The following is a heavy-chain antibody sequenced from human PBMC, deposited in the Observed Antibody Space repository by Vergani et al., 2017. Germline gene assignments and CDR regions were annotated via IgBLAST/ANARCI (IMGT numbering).Heavy chain of an antibody. Sequence: QVQLQQWGAGLLKPSETLSLTCAVYGGSFSGYYWSWIRQPPGKGLEWIGEINHSGSTNYNPSLKSRVTISVDTSKNQFSLKLSSVTAADTAVYYCAGASGSYSGDFDYWGQGTLVTVSS. V-gene: IGHV4-34*01. CDR3: AGASGSYSGDFDY. CDR2: INHSGST. J-gene: IGHJ4*02. D-gene: IGHD1-26*01. CDR1: GGSFSGYY.